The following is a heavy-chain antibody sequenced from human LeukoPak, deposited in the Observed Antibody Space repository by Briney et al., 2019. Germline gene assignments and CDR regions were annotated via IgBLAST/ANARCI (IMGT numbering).Heavy chain of an antibody. Sequence: KPGGSLRLSCEGSGFSFRDYYMSWIRQTPGKGLEWVSYISNSGTDTNYADSVKGRFTISRDNAKNSLYLQMNSLRAEDTALYYCARHYYDSRYPTSGYYMDVWGKGPRSPSP. CDR3: ARHYYDSRYPTSGYYMDV. V-gene: IGHV3-11*03. CDR1: GFSFRDYY. D-gene: IGHD3-22*01. J-gene: IGHJ6*03. CDR2: ISNSGTDT.